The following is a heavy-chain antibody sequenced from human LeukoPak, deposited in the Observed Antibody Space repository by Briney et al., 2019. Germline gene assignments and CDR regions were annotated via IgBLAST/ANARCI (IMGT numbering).Heavy chain of an antibody. J-gene: IGHJ4*02. CDR2: IYYSGST. CDR1: GGSISSYY. D-gene: IGHD3-22*01. CDR3: ARGGSGSSGDY. V-gene: IGHV4-59*01. Sequence: PSETLSLTCTVSGGSISSYYWNWIRQPPGKGLEWIGYIYYSGSTNYNPSLKSRVAMSVDTSKNQFSLELTSVTAADTAVYFCARGGSGSSGDYWGQGTLVTVSS.